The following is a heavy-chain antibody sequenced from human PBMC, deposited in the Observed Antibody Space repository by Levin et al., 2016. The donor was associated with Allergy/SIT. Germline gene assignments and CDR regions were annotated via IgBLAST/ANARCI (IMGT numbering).Heavy chain of an antibody. Sequence: WVRQAPGQRLEWMGWINAGNGNTKYSQKFQGRVTITRDTSASTAYMELSSLRSEDTAVYYCARAETFTIQGGKAEYYYYGMDVWGQGTTVTVSS. CDR3: ARAETFTIQGGKAEYYYYGMDV. J-gene: IGHJ6*02. V-gene: IGHV1-3*01. D-gene: IGHD3-3*01. CDR2: INAGNGNT.